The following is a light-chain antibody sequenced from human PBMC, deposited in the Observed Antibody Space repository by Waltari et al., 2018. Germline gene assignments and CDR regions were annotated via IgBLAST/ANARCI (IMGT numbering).Light chain of an antibody. J-gene: IGKJ4*01. Sequence: DIMMTQSPSYLSSPVGDEVPITCRASQSISSYLIWYQQKPGKAPKILIYAASSLQSGVPSRFSGSRCRTDITLTNSSLQPEDFATYYCQHSYSTPPLTFGGGTKVEIK. CDR2: AAS. CDR1: QSISSY. CDR3: QHSYSTPPLT. V-gene: IGKV1-39*01.